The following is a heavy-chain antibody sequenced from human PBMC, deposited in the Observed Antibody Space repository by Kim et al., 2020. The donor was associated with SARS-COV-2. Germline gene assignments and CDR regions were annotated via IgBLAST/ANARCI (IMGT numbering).Heavy chain of an antibody. V-gene: IGHV3-43*02. CDR3: AKDIYRLIMVRGATQRPQYYYYGMDV. D-gene: IGHD3-10*01. CDR1: GFTFDDYA. J-gene: IGHJ6*02. Sequence: GGSLRLSCAASGFTFDDYAMHWVRQAPGKGLEWVSLISGDGGSTYYADSVKGRFTISRDNSKNSLYLQMNSLRTEDTALYYCAKDIYRLIMVRGATQRPQYYYYGMDVWGQGTTVTVSS. CDR2: ISGDGGST.